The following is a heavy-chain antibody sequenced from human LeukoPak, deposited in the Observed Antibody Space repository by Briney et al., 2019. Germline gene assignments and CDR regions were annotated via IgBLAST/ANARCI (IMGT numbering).Heavy chain of an antibody. J-gene: IGHJ4*02. CDR2: IYTSGST. CDR3: ARERRIQLWYLAGGFDY. D-gene: IGHD5-18*01. V-gene: IGHV4-4*07. Sequence: PSETLPLTCTVSGGSISSYYWSWIRQPAGKGLEWIGRIYTSGSTNYNPSLKSRVTRSVDTSKNQFSLKLSSVTAADTAVYYCARERRIQLWYLAGGFDYWGQGTLVTVSS. CDR1: GGSISSYY.